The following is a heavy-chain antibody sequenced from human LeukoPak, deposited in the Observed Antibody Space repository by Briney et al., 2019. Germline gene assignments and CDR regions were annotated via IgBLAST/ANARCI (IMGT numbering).Heavy chain of an antibody. CDR3: ARGENFDY. V-gene: IGHV4-59*05. D-gene: IGHD2/OR15-2a*01. CDR1: GGSISSYY. Sequence: SETLSLTCTVSGGSISSYYWSWIRQPPGKGLEWIGSIYYSGSTYYNPSLKSRVTISVDTSKNQFSLKLSSVTAADTAVYYCARGENFDYWGQGTLVTVSS. J-gene: IGHJ4*02. CDR2: IYYSGST.